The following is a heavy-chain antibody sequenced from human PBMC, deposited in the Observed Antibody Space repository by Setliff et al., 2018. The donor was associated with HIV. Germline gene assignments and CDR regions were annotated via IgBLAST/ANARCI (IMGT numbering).Heavy chain of an antibody. V-gene: IGHV7-4-1*02. CDR1: GYTFTSYA. CDR3: ARGDRAYDILTGYHHYYYYYMDV. J-gene: IGHJ6*03. Sequence: GASVKVSCKASGYTFTSYAMNWVRQAPGQGLEWMGWINTNTRNPTYAQGFTGRFVFSLDTSVSTAYLQISSLKAEDTAVYYCARGDRAYDILTGYHHYYYYYMDVWGKGTTVTVSS. CDR2: INTNTRNP. D-gene: IGHD3-9*01.